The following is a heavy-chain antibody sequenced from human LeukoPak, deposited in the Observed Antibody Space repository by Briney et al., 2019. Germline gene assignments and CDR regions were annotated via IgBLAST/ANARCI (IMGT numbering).Heavy chain of an antibody. CDR1: GFTFSRYS. D-gene: IGHD1-26*01. J-gene: IGHJ4*02. CDR3: ARSAIVGAGLVDY. CDR2: ISSSSTTI. Sequence: SGGSLRLSCAASGFTFSRYSMNWVRQTPGNGLEWVSYISSSSTTINYADSVKGRFTISRDNAKNSLYLQMNSLTDEDTAVYYCARSAIVGAGLVDYWGQGTLVTVSS. V-gene: IGHV3-48*02.